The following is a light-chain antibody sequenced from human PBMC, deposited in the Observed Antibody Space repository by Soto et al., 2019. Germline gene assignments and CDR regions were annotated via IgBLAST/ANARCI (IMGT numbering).Light chain of an antibody. CDR2: AAS. V-gene: IGKV1-6*01. CDR1: QGIRND. J-gene: IGKJ1*01. CDR3: QQYGSSPLWT. Sequence: AIQMTQSPSSLSASVGDRVTITCRASQGIRNDLGWYQQKPGKAPKLLIYAASSLQSGVPSRFSGSGSGTDFTLTISRLEPEDLAVYYCQQYGSSPLWTFGQGTKVDIK.